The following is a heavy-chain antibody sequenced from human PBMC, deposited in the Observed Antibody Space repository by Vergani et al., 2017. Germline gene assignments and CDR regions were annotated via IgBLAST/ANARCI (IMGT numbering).Heavy chain of an antibody. V-gene: IGHV1-69*01. Sequence: QVQLVQSGAEVKKPGSSVKVSCKASGGTFSSYAISWVRQAPGQGLEWMGGIIPIFGTANYVQKFQGRVTITADESTSTAYMELSSLRSEDTAVYYCARARIVVVPAARVRIYYGMDVWGQGTTVTVSS. CDR2: IIPIFGTA. CDR1: GGTFSSYA. D-gene: IGHD2-2*01. CDR3: ARARIVVVPAARVRIYYGMDV. J-gene: IGHJ6*02.